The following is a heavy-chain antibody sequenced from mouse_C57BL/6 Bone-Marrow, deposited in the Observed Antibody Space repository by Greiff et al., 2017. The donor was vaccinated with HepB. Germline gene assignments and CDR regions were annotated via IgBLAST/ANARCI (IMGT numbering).Heavy chain of an antibody. CDR1: GYTFTDYY. V-gene: IGHV1-84*01. D-gene: IGHD1-1*01. J-gene: IGHJ4*01. CDR3: ARGKNYGISYGYAMDY. CDR2: IYPGSGNT. Sequence: VQLQESGPELVKPGASVKISCKASGYTFTDYYINWVKQRPGQGLEWIGWIYPGSGNTKYNEKFKGKATLTVDTSSSTAYMQLSSLTSEDSAVYFCARGKNYGISYGYAMDYWGQGTSVTVSS.